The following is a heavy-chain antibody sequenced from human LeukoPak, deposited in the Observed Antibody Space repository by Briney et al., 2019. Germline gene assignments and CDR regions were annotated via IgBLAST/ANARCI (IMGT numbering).Heavy chain of an antibody. J-gene: IGHJ4*02. Sequence: ASVKVSCKASGYTFTSYAISWVRQAPGQGLEWMGRIIPILGIANYAQKFQGRVTITADKSTSTAYMELSSLRSEDTAVYYCARAMRWFGELDYWGQGTLVTVSS. V-gene: IGHV1-69*04. CDR2: IIPILGIA. CDR1: GYTFTSYA. D-gene: IGHD3-10*01. CDR3: ARAMRWFGELDY.